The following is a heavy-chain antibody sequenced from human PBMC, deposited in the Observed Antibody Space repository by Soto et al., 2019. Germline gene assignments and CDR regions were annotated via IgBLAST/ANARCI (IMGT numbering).Heavy chain of an antibody. CDR3: ARVTYYYDKSAYPYYFDY. CDR2: ISSSGSTI. D-gene: IGHD3-22*01. V-gene: IGHV3-11*01. J-gene: IGHJ4*02. CDR1: GCTLCDCC. Sequence: NPGVSLRLSWAASGCTLCDCCMSWIRKAQVKGREWVSYISSSGSTIYYADSVKGRLTISRDNGKKSLYLQMNSLRAEDTAVYYCARVTYYYDKSAYPYYFDYCGQGTLVTASS.